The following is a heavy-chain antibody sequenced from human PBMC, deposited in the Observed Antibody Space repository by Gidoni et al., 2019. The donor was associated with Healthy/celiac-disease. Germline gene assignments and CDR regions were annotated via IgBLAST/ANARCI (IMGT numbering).Heavy chain of an antibody. CDR1: GFTFSSYS. J-gene: IGHJ6*02. CDR2: ISSSSSYI. D-gene: IGHD2-15*01. V-gene: IGHV3-21*01. Sequence: EVQLVESGGGLVKPGGSLRLSCAASGFTFSSYSMNWVRQAPGKGLEWVSSISSSSSYIYYADSVKGRFTISRDNAKNSLYLQMNSLRAEDTAVYYCARVLAPPEDYYYYGMDVWGQGTTVTVSS. CDR3: ARVLAPPEDYYYYGMDV.